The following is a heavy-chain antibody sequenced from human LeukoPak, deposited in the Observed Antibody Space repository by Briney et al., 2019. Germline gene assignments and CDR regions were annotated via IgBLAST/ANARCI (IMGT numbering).Heavy chain of an antibody. V-gene: IGHV3-23*01. Sequence: GGSLRLSCAASGFTFSSYAMSWVRQAPGKGLEWVSAISGSGGGTYYADSVKGRFTISRDNSKNALYLQMKSLRAEDTAVYYCAKTIFAGIQDRTFDCWGQGTLVTVSS. D-gene: IGHD3-3*02. CDR1: GFTFSSYA. CDR2: ISGSGGGT. J-gene: IGHJ4*02. CDR3: AKTIFAGIQDRTFDC.